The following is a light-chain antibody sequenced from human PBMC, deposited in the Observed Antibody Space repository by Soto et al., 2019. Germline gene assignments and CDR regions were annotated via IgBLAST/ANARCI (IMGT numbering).Light chain of an antibody. V-gene: IGKV1-39*01. J-gene: IGKJ5*01. CDR2: AAS. CDR1: QNIANY. CDR3: QHSYTTPIT. Sequence: DIQMTQSPSSLSASVGDRVTITCRASQNIANYLNWYQQKPGKAPNLLIYAASSLQRGAPSRFSGSGSGTAFTLTISSLQPEDFATYYCQHSYTTPITFGQGTRLESK.